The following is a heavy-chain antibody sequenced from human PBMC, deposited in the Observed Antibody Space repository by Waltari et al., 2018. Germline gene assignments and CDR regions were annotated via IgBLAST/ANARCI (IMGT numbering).Heavy chain of an antibody. CDR1: GFTFRSYG. D-gene: IGHD7-27*01. CDR2: ISTTSTYT. CDR3: ATGGWGFYFDY. Sequence: EVQLVESGGGLVKPGASLRLSCAASGFTFRSYGMNWVRQAPGKGLEWVSSISTTSTYTHYADSVKGRFTISRDNAKNSLFLQMNSLTTEDTAVYYCATGGWGFYFDYWGQGTLLTVSS. V-gene: IGHV3-21*01. J-gene: IGHJ4*02.